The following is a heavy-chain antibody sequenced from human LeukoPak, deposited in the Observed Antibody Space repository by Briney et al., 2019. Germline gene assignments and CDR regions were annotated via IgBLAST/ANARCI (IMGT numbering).Heavy chain of an antibody. CDR2: LHPEDGEA. CDR3: ATRNFGDYGAFDI. V-gene: IGHV1-24*01. CDR1: GYTLSDLA. Sequence: ASVKVSCKVSGYTLSDLAMHWVRQAPGKGLERMGGLHPEDGEAIYAQPLQGRVTMTEDTSTDTAYMELSSLRSEDTAVYYCATRNFGDYGAFDIWGQGTMVTVSS. D-gene: IGHD4-17*01. J-gene: IGHJ3*02.